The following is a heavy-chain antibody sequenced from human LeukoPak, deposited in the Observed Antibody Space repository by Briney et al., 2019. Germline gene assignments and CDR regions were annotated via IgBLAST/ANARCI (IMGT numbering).Heavy chain of an antibody. J-gene: IGHJ6*03. CDR1: GYSVSSGYY. Sequence: PSETLSLTCTVSGYSVSSGYYWGWIRQPPGKGLEWIGSMYHSGDTYYNPSLKSRVAISVDTSKNQLSLKLSSVTAADTAVYYCARITPPYYYYMDVWGKGTTVTVSS. V-gene: IGHV4-38-2*02. CDR2: MYHSGDT. CDR3: ARITPPYYYYMDV. D-gene: IGHD1-14*01.